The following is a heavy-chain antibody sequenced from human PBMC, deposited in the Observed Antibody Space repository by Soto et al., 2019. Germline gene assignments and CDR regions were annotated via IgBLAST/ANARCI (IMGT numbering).Heavy chain of an antibody. CDR1: GGTFSSYA. Sequence: SVKVSCKASGGTFSSYAISWVRQAPGQGLEWMGGIIPIFGTANYAQKFQGRVTITADESTSTAYMELSSLRSEDTAVYYCAKRIAAAGSSGDYYYGMDVWGQGTTVTVSS. CDR3: AKRIAAAGSSGDYYYGMDV. D-gene: IGHD6-13*01. CDR2: IIPIFGTA. V-gene: IGHV1-69*13. J-gene: IGHJ6*02.